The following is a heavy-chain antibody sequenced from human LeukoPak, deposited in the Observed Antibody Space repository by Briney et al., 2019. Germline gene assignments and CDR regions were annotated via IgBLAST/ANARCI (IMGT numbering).Heavy chain of an antibody. Sequence: GGSLRLSCAASGFSFSTYWMSWVRQAPGKGLEWVANIEEDGSEKYYVDSVKGRFTISRDHAENSLYLQMNSLRAEDTAVYYCARDFLRGGASTFDYWGQGTLVTVSS. J-gene: IGHJ4*02. V-gene: IGHV3-7*01. D-gene: IGHD1-26*01. CDR1: GFSFSTYW. CDR2: IEEDGSEK. CDR3: ARDFLRGGASTFDY.